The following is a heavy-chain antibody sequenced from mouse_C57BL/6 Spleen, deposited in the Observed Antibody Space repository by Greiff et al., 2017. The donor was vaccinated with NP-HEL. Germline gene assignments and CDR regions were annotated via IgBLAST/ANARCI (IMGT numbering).Heavy chain of an antibody. Sequence: EVQRVESGEGLVKPGGSLKLSCAASGFTFSSYAMSWVRQTPEKRLEWVAYISSGGDYIYYADTVKGRFTISRDNARNTLYLQMSSLKSEDTAMYYCTRVGIYYDYGDYFDYWGQGTTLTVSS. D-gene: IGHD2-4*01. CDR2: ISSGGDYI. J-gene: IGHJ2*01. CDR1: GFTFSSYA. CDR3: TRVGIYYDYGDYFDY. V-gene: IGHV5-9-1*02.